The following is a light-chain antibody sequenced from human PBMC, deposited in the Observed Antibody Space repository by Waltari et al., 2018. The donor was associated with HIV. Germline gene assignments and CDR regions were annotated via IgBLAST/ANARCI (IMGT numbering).Light chain of an antibody. CDR2: GSN. CDR1: SLRTYY. Sequence: SSDLTQDPGVSVALGQTVRITCQGDSLRTYYAAWYQQKPGQAPTLVVYGSNNRPAGVPDRFSGSTSGNTASLTITGAQAVDEADYYCGSRDSSCYSFGFGPGTKVTVL. V-gene: IGLV3-19*01. J-gene: IGLJ1*01. CDR3: GSRDSSCYSFG.